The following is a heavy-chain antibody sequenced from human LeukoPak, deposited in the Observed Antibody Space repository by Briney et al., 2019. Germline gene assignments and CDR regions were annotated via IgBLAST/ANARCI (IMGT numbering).Heavy chain of an antibody. CDR1: GFTFSSYW. V-gene: IGHV3-7*01. CDR2: MKQDGSEI. CDR3: ARGVYQFDY. D-gene: IGHD3-16*02. J-gene: IGHJ4*02. Sequence: GGSLRLSCAASGFTFSSYWMTWVRQAPGKGLEWVAYMKQDGSEIYYVDSVKGRFTISRDNANNSLYLQMNSLRAEDTALYYCARGVYQFDYWGQGNPGHRLL.